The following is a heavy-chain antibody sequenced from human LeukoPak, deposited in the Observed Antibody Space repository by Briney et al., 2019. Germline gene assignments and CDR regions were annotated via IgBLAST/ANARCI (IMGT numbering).Heavy chain of an antibody. CDR2: ISGSGGST. V-gene: IGHV3-23*01. CDR3: AQRGRGAAAAFDY. J-gene: IGHJ4*02. D-gene: IGHD6-13*01. CDR1: GFTFSSYA. Sequence: GGSLRLSCAASGFTFSSYAMSGVRQAPGKGLEWVSAISGSGGSTYYADSVKGRFTISRDNSKNTLYLQMNSLRAEDTAVYYCAQRGRGAAAAFDYWGQGTLVTVSS.